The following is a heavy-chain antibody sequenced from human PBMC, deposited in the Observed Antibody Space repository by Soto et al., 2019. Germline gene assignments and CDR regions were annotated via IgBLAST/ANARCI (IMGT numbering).Heavy chain of an antibody. J-gene: IGHJ4*02. D-gene: IGHD7-27*01. CDR2: IYYIWNT. CDR1: GGSISNHY. V-gene: IGHV4-59*11. CDR3: TRANWYSEY. Sequence: QVQLQESGPGLVKPSETLSLTCTVSGGSISNHYWSWIRQPPGKGLEWIGYIYYIWNTNHNPPLKSRVTMTVDTSKNQIALKLSSVTAADTAVYYCTRANWYSEYWGQGTLGTVCS.